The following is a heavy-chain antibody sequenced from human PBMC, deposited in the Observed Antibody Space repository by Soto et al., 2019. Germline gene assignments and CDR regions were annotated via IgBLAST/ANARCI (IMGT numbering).Heavy chain of an antibody. Sequence: QVQLQESGPGLVKPSETLSLTCSVSGGSFTGDYWSWIRQPAGKGLEWIGRVFGNGGGSPIYNPSLKNRVTMSVDTSKTQFSLKLTSVTAADTAVYYCAKDRLWGSSDRGAPDDFEVWGQGTMVTVS. CDR2: VFGNGGGSP. J-gene: IGHJ3*01. CDR1: GGSFTGDY. D-gene: IGHD6-6*01. V-gene: IGHV4-4*07. CDR3: AKDRLWGSSDRGAPDDFEV.